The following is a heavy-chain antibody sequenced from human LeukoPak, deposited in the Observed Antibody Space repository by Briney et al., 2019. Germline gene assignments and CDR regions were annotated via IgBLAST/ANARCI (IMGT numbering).Heavy chain of an antibody. J-gene: IGHJ5*02. CDR1: GYTFTGHY. Sequence: ASVKVSCKASGYTFTGHYMHWVRQAPGQGLEWMGWVNPNSGGTNYAQKFQGRVTMTRDTSISTAYMELSRLRSDDTAVYYCAREGTKRYCSSTSCYRISDWFDPWGQGTPVTVSS. CDR2: VNPNSGGT. CDR3: AREGTKRYCSSTSCYRISDWFDP. V-gene: IGHV1-2*02. D-gene: IGHD2-2*02.